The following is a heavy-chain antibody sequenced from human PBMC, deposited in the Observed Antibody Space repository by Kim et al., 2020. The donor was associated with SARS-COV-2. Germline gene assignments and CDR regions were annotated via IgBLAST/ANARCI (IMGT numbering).Heavy chain of an antibody. V-gene: IGHV4-59*01. CDR2: IYYSGST. J-gene: IGHJ4*02. D-gene: IGHD3-10*01. CDR1: GGSISSYY. CDR3: ARYYYGSGSYPFDY. Sequence: SETLSLTCTVSGGSISSYYWSWIRQPPGKGLEWIGYIYYSGSTNYNPSLKSRVTISVDTSKNQFSLKLSSVTAADTAVYYCARYYYGSGSYPFDYWGQGTLVTVSS.